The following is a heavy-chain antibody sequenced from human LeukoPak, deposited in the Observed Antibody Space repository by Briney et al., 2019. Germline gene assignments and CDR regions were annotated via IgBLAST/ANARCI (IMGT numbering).Heavy chain of an antibody. CDR2: IYPVDSDT. V-gene: IGHV5-51*01. D-gene: IGHD3-22*01. CDR3: ARPKAYYYDSSGYYSDAFDI. CDR1: GYCFTSFW. Sequence: GESLKISWKGPGYCFTSFWIGWVRQMPGKGLEGIGIIYPVDSDTRYSPSFQGQVTISADKSISTAYLQWSSLKASDTAMYYCARPKAYYYDSSGYYSDAFDIWGQGTMVTVSS. J-gene: IGHJ3*02.